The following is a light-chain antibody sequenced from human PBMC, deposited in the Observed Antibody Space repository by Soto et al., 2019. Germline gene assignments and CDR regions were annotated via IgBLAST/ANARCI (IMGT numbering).Light chain of an antibody. CDR3: QQRNNWPRST. Sequence: EFVGTQSPGTLSLSPGERATLSCRTSQIVNNRYLAWYQQKPGQAPRLLMYDAASRPGGIPDRFSGSGFRTEFTLTISRLEPEDFAVYYCQQRNNWPRSTFGQGARLVIK. J-gene: IGKJ5*01. CDR1: QIVNNRY. CDR2: DAA. V-gene: IGKV3D-20*02.